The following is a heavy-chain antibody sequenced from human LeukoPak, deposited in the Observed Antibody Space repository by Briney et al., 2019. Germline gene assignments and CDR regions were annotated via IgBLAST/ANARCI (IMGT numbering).Heavy chain of an antibody. Sequence: AGGSLRLSCATSGFTFTNYAMNWVRQAPGKGLEWVSAVTGPGDTTYYADYVKGRFFMSREDSKTTVYLQMNSLRAEDTAIYYCAKGAEIDLWGQGTLVTVSS. CDR1: GFTFTNYA. D-gene: IGHD3-16*01. CDR3: AKGAEIDL. V-gene: IGHV3-23*01. CDR2: VTGPGDTT. J-gene: IGHJ5*02.